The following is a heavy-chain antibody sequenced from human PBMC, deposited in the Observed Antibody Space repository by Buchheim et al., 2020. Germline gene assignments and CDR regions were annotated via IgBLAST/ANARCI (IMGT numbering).Heavy chain of an antibody. D-gene: IGHD3-3*01. CDR2: INPSGGST. CDR3: ARGGLGIFGVVTPWYFDY. J-gene: IGHJ4*02. Sequence: QVQLVQSGAEVKKPGASVKVSCKASGYIFTSYYMHWVRQAPGQGLEWMGIINPSGGSTSYAQQFQGRVTMTRDTSTSTVYMELSSLRSEDTAVYYCARGGLGIFGVVTPWYFDYWGQGTL. CDR1: GYIFTSYY. V-gene: IGHV1-46*03.